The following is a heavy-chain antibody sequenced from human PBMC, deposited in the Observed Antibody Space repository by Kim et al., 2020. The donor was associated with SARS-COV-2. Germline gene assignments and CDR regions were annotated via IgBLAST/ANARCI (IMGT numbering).Heavy chain of an antibody. V-gene: IGHV7-4-1*02. CDR2: INTNTGNP. D-gene: IGHD5-12*01. CDR1: GYTFTSYA. CDR3: ARGVRQKRWLQSLYYFDY. Sequence: ASVKVSCKASGYTFTSYAMNWVRQAPGQGLEWMGWINTNTGNPTYAQGFTGRFVFSLDTSVSTAYLQISSLKAEDTAVYYCARGVRQKRWLQSLYYFDYWGQGTLVTVSS. J-gene: IGHJ4*02.